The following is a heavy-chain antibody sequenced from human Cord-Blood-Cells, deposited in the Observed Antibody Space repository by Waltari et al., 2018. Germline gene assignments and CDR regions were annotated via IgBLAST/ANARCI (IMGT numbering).Heavy chain of an antibody. CDR2: IYTSGST. J-gene: IGHJ3*02. V-gene: IGHV4-61*09. D-gene: IGHD6-6*01. CDR3: ARDMRHPLNMAYSSSSGAFDI. CDR1: GGSISRGSYY. Sequence: QVQLQESGPGLVKPSQTLSLTCTVSGGSISRGSYYWSWIRQPAGKGLEWIGYIYTSGSTNCNPSLKSRVTISVDTSKNQFSLKLSSVTAADTAVYYCARDMRHPLNMAYSSSSGAFDIWGQGTMVTVSS.